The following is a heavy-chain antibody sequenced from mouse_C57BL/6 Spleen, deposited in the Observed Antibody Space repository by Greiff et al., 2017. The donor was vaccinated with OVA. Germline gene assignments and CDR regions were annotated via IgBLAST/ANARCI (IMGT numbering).Heavy chain of an antibody. Sequence: EVMLVESGGGLVKPGGSLKLSCAASGFTFSDYGMHWVRQAPEKGLEWVAYISSGSSTINYADTVKGRCTISRDNAKNTLFLQMTSLRSEDTAVYYCARDATTVVGYFDVWGTGTTVTVSS. CDR3: ARDATTVVGYFDV. J-gene: IGHJ1*03. V-gene: IGHV5-17*01. D-gene: IGHD1-1*01. CDR2: ISSGSSTI. CDR1: GFTFSDYG.